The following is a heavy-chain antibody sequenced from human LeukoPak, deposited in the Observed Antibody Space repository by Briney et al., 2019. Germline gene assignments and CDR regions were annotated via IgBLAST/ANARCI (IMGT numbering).Heavy chain of an antibody. CDR3: ARVITFGGVIPY. V-gene: IGHV4-31*03. CDR2: IYYSGTT. J-gene: IGHJ4*02. Sequence: PSRTLCLTCTASEFTISSGGNYWIRIAPPQGQDLEWIGYIYYSGTTYYTPSLKSRVTISVDTSKNQFSLKLTTVIAANTAVYYCARVITFGGVIPYWGQGTLVTVSS. D-gene: IGHD3-16*02. CDR1: EFTISSGGNY.